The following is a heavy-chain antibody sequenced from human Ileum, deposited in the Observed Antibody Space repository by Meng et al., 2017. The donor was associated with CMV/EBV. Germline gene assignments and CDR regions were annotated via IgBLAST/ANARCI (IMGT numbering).Heavy chain of an antibody. Sequence: VHPQQSVPGLVTPSHTLSLPCAISRYSFSSHNGCFAWIRQSPSRRLEWLGRTSSRSKCYNAYAVTVKSRITSNADTSKNQYSQQMNSVNPEDTAVYYCAREGGTWTFNWFDPWGQGTLVTVSS. CDR2: TSSRSKCYN. D-gene: IGHD3/OR15-3a*01. CDR1: RYSFSSHNGC. J-gene: IGHJ5*02. V-gene: IGHV6-1*01. CDR3: AREGGTWTFNWFDP.